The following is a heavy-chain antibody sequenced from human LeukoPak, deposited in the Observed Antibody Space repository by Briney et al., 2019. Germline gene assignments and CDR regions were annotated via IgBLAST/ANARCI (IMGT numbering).Heavy chain of an antibody. CDR1: GYTFTSYG. CDR2: ISAYNGNT. D-gene: IGHD2-2*01. V-gene: IGHV1-18*01. CDR3: ASIRVVPAAIWDYYYYYMDV. Sequence: EASVKVSCKASGYTFTSYGISWVRQAPGQGLEWMGWISAYNGNTNYAQKLQGRVTMTTDTSTSTAYMELRSLRSDDTAVYYCASIRVVPAAIWDYYYYYMDVWGKGTTVTISS. J-gene: IGHJ6*03.